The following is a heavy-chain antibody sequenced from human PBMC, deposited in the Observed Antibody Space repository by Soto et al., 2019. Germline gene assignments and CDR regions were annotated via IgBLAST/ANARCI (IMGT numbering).Heavy chain of an antibody. CDR3: ARGLVVPAGIRYYYYGMDV. CDR1: GYTFTSYD. Sequence: SVKVSCKASGYTFTSYDMHWVRQAPGQGLEWMGIIIPIFNTANYAQKFQGRVTITADKSTSTAYMELSSLRSEDTAVYYCARGLVVPAGIRYYYYGMDVWGQGTTVTVSS. D-gene: IGHD2-2*01. CDR2: IIPIFNTA. V-gene: IGHV1-69*06. J-gene: IGHJ6*02.